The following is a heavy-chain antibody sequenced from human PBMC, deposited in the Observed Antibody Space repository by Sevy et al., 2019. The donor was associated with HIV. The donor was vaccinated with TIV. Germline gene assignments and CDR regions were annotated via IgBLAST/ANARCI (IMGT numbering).Heavy chain of an antibody. CDR3: ARQRWELVRCVDS. CDR1: GGSISSSSYF. V-gene: IGHV4-39*01. J-gene: IGHJ5*01. CDR2: ISYTWNT. D-gene: IGHD1-26*01. Sequence: SETLSLTCSVSGGSISSSSYFWGWIRQTPGKGLEWIGSISYTWNTYYKPSLQSRVTISVDTSKNQFSLQLRSVTAADTAVYYCARQRWELVRCVDSWGQGTLVTVSS.